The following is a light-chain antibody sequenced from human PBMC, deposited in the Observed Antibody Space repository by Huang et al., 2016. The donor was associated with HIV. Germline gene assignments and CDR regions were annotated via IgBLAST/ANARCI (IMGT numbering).Light chain of an antibody. V-gene: IGKV1-39*01. CDR1: QNIDIH. CDR2: ATS. J-gene: IGKJ3*01. CDR3: QQSYSSPRVT. Sequence: DIQMTQSPSSLSAFVGDSVTITCRANQNIDIHLNWYQQKPGKGPKLLIYATSSVYSGGPSRFSGSGSGTEFTLTISSLQPEDSATYSCQQSYSSPRVTFGPGTRVEI.